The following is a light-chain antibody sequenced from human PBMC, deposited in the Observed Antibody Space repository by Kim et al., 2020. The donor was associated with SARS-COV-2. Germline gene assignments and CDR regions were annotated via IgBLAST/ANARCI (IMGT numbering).Light chain of an antibody. CDR2: HDN. V-gene: IGLV3-1*01. Sequence: VSVSPGQTATITCSGDKLGDKYVCWYQQRPGQSPVLVIFHDNKRPSRIPERFSGSNSGNTATLTISGTQALDEANYFCQAWDSAWVFGGGTQLTVL. J-gene: IGLJ3*02. CDR1: KLGDKY. CDR3: QAWDSAWV.